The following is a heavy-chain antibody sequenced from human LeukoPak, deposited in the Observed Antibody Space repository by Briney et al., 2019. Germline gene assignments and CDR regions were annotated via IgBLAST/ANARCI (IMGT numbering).Heavy chain of an antibody. CDR3: AKLPTTGWYAGGNWFDP. CDR2: INQDGSEK. Sequence: GGSLRLSCAASGFTFSRFWMSWVRQAPGKGLEWVANINQDGSEKKYLGSVKGRFTISRDNSKNTLYLQMNSLRAEDTAVFYCAKLPTTGWYAGGNWFDPWGQGTLVTVSS. V-gene: IGHV3-7*05. CDR1: GFTFSRFW. J-gene: IGHJ5*02. D-gene: IGHD6-19*01.